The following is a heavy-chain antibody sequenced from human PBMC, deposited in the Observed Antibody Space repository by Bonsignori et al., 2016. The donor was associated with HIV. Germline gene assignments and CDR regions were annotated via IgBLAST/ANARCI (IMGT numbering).Heavy chain of an antibody. J-gene: IGHJ4*02. D-gene: IGHD3/OR15-3a*01. CDR3: ATFWT. V-gene: IGHV1-2*02. Sequence: WVRQAPGQGLEWMGAFNPKSGDTLHAQEFQGRVTMTGDTSITTAYMEVSRLRSGDTAVYFCATFWTWGQGSLVTVSS. CDR2: FNPKSGDT.